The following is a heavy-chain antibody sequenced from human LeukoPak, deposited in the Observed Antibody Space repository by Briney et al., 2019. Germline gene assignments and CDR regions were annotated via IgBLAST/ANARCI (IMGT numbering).Heavy chain of an antibody. CDR1: GFTFSTYT. J-gene: IGHJ4*02. CDR3: ARDSELSRWDPGLFDY. Sequence: PGGSLRLSCAASGFTFSTYTMNWVRQAPGKGLEWVSSISSSSSYIYYADSVKGRFTISRDNAKNSLYLQMNSLRAEDTAVCYCARDSELSRWDPGLFDYWGQGTLVTVSS. V-gene: IGHV3-21*01. D-gene: IGHD1-26*01. CDR2: ISSSSSYI.